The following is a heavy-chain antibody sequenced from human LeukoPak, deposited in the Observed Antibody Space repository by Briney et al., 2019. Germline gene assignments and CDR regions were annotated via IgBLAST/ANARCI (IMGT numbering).Heavy chain of an antibody. V-gene: IGHV4-34*01. CDR1: GGSFSGCY. CDR2: INHSGST. J-gene: IGHJ5*02. Sequence: RPSETLSLTCAVYGGSFSGCYWSWIRQPPGKGLEWIGEINHSGSTNYNPSLKSRVTISVDTSKNQFSLKLSSVTAADTAVYYCARGEYSSSSWFDPWGQGTLVTVSS. D-gene: IGHD6-6*01. CDR3: ARGEYSSSSWFDP.